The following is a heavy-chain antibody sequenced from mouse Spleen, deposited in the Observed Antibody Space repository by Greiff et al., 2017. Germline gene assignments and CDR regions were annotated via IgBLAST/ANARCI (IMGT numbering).Heavy chain of an antibody. CDR3: ARWGYYGNPVAY. D-gene: IGHD2-1*01. J-gene: IGHJ3*01. Sequence: QVQLQQPGAELVRPGSSVKLSCKASGYTFTSYWMDWVKQRPGQGLEWIGNIYPSDSETHYNQKFKDKATLTVDKSSSTAYMQLSSLTSEDSAVYYCARWGYYGNPVAYWGQGTLVTVSA. V-gene: IGHV1-61*01. CDR1: GYTFTSYW. CDR2: IYPSDSET.